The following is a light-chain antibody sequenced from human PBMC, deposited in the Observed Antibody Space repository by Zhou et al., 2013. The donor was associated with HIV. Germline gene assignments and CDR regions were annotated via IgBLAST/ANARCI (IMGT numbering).Light chain of an antibody. J-gene: IGKJ1*01. V-gene: IGKV3-20*01. CDR3: QQYGGSPWT. CDR2: GAS. Sequence: EIVMTQSPATLSVSPGERATLSCRASQSVSSKLAWYQQKPGQAPRLLIYGASSRATGIPDKFTGSGSGTDFTFTIARLEPEDFAVYYCQQYGGSPWTFGQGTKVDIK. CDR1: QSVSSK.